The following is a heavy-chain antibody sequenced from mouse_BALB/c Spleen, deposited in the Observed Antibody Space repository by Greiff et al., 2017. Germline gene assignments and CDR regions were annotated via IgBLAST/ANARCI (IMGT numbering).Heavy chain of an antibody. V-gene: IGHV5-17*02. D-gene: IGHD2-1*01. Sequence: EVQGVESGGGLVQPGGSRKLSCAASGFTFSSFGMHWVRQAPEKGLEWVAYISSGSSTIYYADTVKGRFTISRDNPKNTLFLQMTSLRSEDTAMYYCARDGNYDFDYWGQGTTLTVSS. J-gene: IGHJ2*01. CDR3: ARDGNYDFDY. CDR1: GFTFSSFG. CDR2: ISSGSSTI.